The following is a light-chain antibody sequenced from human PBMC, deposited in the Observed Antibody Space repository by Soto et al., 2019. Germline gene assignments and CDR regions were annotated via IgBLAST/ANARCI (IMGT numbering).Light chain of an antibody. CDR1: QTISSW. Sequence: DIQMTQSPSTLSGSVGDRVTITCRASQTISSWLAWYQQKPGKAPKLLIYAASSLQSGVPSRFSGSGSGTEFTLTISSLQSEDLAVYYCQQYNNGQTFGQGTRLEIK. J-gene: IGKJ5*01. CDR2: AAS. V-gene: IGKV1-5*01. CDR3: QQYNNGQT.